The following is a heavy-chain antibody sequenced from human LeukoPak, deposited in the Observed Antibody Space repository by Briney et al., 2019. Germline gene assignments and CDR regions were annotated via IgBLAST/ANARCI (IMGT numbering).Heavy chain of an antibody. Sequence: GGSLRLSCAASGFTFSNVWMSWVRQAPGKGLEWVGRIKSKTDGGTTDYAAPVKGRFTISRNDSKNTLYLQMNSLKTEDTAVYYCTTYGDYEGLIDYWGQGTLVTVSS. CDR2: IKSKTDGGTT. J-gene: IGHJ4*02. V-gene: IGHV3-15*01. D-gene: IGHD4-17*01. CDR3: TTYGDYEGLIDY. CDR1: GFTFSNVW.